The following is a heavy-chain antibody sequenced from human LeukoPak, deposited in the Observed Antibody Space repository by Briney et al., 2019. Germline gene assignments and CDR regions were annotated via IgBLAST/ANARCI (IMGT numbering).Heavy chain of an antibody. V-gene: IGHV4-61*02. J-gene: IGHJ5*02. CDR3: ASSSGSYSMAGNWFDP. Sequence: SQTLSLTCTVSGGSISSGSYYWSWIRQPAGKGLEWIGRIYTSGSTNYNPSLKSRVTMSVDTSKNQFSLKLSSVTAADTAVYYCASSSGSYSMAGNWFDPWGQGTLVTVSS. CDR1: GGSISSGSYY. CDR2: IYTSGST. D-gene: IGHD3-10*01.